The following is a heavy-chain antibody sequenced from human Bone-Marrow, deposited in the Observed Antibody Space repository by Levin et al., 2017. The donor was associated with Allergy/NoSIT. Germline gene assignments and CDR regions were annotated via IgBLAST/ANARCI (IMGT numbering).Heavy chain of an antibody. CDR1: GFTFSSYA. CDR2: ISGSGGST. CDR3: AKDKWDIVVVVAATPPYYFDY. D-gene: IGHD2-15*01. Sequence: GGSLRLSCAASGFTFSSYAMSWVRQAPGKGLEWVSAISGSGGSTYYADSVKGRFTISRDNSKNTLYLQMNSLRAEDTAVYYCAKDKWDIVVVVAATPPYYFDYWGQGTLVTVSS. V-gene: IGHV3-23*01. J-gene: IGHJ4*02.